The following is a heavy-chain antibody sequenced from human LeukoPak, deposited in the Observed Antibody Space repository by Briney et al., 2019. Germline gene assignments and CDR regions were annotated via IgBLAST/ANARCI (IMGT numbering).Heavy chain of an antibody. CDR3: ARSYCTGSTCPRRWFHP. V-gene: IGHV4-39*01. D-gene: IGHD2-15*01. Sequence: SETLSLTCTVSGASISSDDYYWGWIRQPPGKGLEWIGNIHYSGSTYCNPSLETRVTMSADTSNNQVSLRLSSVTAADTAVYFCARSYCTGSTCPRRWFHPWGQGTLVTVSS. J-gene: IGHJ5*02. CDR2: IHYSGST. CDR1: GASISSDDYY.